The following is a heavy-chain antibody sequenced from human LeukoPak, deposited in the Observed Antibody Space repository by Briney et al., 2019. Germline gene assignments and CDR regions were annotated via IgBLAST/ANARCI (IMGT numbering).Heavy chain of an antibody. CDR1: SGSFSSSSYC. Sequence: SETLSLTCTVSSGSFSSSSYCCGWIRQSPGMGLEWIATINYSGTTYYNPSLKSRVTTSVDTSRNQFSLKLTSVTAADTAVYYCARLRGGVQLWGDWGQGALVTVSS. CDR2: INYSGTT. D-gene: IGHD3-10*01. CDR3: ARLRGGVQLWGD. J-gene: IGHJ4*01. V-gene: IGHV4-39*01.